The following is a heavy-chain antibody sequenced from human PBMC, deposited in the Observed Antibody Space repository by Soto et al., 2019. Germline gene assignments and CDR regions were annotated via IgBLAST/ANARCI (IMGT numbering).Heavy chain of an antibody. CDR2: IIPIFGTA. V-gene: IGHV1-69*01. CDR3: ARGLLVVVAPQYYYYYGMDV. D-gene: IGHD2-15*01. J-gene: IGHJ6*02. Sequence: WKACGGGIRSYASSWLRHDQEQGLEWMGGIIPIFGTANYAQKFQGRVTITADESTSTAHMELSSLRSEDTAVYYCARGLLVVVAPQYYYYYGMDVSGQRTTLTVPS. CDR1: GGGIRSYA.